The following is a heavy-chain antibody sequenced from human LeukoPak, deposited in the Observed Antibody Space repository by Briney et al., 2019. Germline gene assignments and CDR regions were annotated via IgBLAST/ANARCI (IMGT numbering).Heavy chain of an antibody. Sequence: GGSLRLSCAASGFTFSDYYMSWIRQAPGKGLEWVSYISSSGSAIYYADSVKGRFTISRDNAKNSLYLQMNSLRAEDTAVYYCARETYGDYAYYYGMDVWGQGTTVTVSS. J-gene: IGHJ6*02. CDR1: GFTFSDYY. V-gene: IGHV3-11*01. CDR3: ARETYGDYAYYYGMDV. D-gene: IGHD4-17*01. CDR2: ISSSGSAI.